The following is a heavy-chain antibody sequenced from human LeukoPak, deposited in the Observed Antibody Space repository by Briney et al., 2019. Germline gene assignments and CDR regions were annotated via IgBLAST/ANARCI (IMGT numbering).Heavy chain of an antibody. D-gene: IGHD3-10*01. V-gene: IGHV4-4*07. CDR3: ARVHIVTGTYFDC. CDR1: GDSLSGYS. J-gene: IGHJ4*02. Sequence: SETLSLTCTLSGDSLSGYSWSWLRQPAGKALEWIGRVYSSGFTEYNLSLDGRVTISIETSKSQFSLKLDSVTAADTAAYYCARVHIVTGTYFDCWGQGALVTVSS. CDR2: VYSSGFT.